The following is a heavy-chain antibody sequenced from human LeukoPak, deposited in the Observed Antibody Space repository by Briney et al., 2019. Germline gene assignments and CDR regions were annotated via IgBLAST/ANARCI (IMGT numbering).Heavy chain of an antibody. J-gene: IGHJ4*02. CDR1: GFTFSSYG. D-gene: IGHD6-13*01. V-gene: IGHV3-30*03. CDR2: ISYDGSNK. Sequence: PGRSLRLSCAASGFTFSSYGMHWVRQAPGKGLERVAVISYDGSNKYYADSVKGRFTISRDNSKNTLYLQMNSLRAEDTAVYYCAASRIAAVGILDYWGQGTLVTVSS. CDR3: AASRIAAVGILDY.